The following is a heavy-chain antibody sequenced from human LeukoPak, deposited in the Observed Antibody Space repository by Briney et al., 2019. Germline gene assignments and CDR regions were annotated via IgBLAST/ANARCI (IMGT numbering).Heavy chain of an antibody. CDR2: INSDGSST. J-gene: IGHJ4*02. CDR1: GFTFSSYW. D-gene: IGHD1-26*01. CDR3: ARDRKWELTFDY. V-gene: IGHV3-74*01. Sequence: GGSLRLSCAASGFTFSSYWMHWVRQAPGKGLVWVSRINSDGSSTSYADSVKGRFTISRGNAKNTLYLQMNSLRAEDTAVYYCARDRKWELTFDYWGQGTLVTVSS.